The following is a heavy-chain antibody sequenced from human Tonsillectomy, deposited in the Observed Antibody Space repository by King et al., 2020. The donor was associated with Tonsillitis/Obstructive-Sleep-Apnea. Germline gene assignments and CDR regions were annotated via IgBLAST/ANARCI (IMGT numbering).Heavy chain of an antibody. D-gene: IGHD2-2*02. CDR2: IIPILGIA. CDR3: ARERGGIVVVPVAIGNWFYP. Sequence: QLVQSGAEVKKPGSSVKVSCKASGGTFSSYAISWVRQAPGQGLEWMGGIIPILGIANYAQKFQGRVTITADKSTSTAYMELRSLRSEDMAVYYCARERGGIVVVPVAIGNWFYPWGKGALVTVAS. J-gene: IGHJ5*02. CDR1: GGTFSSYA. V-gene: IGHV1-69*10.